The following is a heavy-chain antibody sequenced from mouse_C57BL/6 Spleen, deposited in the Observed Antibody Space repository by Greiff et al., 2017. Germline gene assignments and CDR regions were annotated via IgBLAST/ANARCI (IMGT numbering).Heavy chain of an antibody. J-gene: IGHJ4*01. CDR2: IWSGGST. D-gene: IGHD4-1*01. CDR3: AKKGGLGGGAMDY. CDR1: GFSLTSYG. Sequence: VKLMESGPGLVQPSQSLSITCTVSGFSLTSYGVHWVRQPPGKGLEWLGVIWSGGSTDYNAAFISRLSISKDNSKSQVFFKMNSLQADDTAIYYCAKKGGLGGGAMDYWGQGTSVTVSS. V-gene: IGHV2-4*01.